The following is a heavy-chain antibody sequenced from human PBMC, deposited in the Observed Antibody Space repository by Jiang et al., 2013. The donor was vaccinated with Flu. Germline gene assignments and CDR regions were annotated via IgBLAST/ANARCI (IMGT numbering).Heavy chain of an antibody. J-gene: IGHJ3*02. CDR1: GYSFYQLL. CDR3: ARQFDI. Sequence: KGSGYSFYQLLDRLGAPDARKGLEWMGIIYPGDSDTRYSPSFQGQVTISADKSVSTAYLQWSSLKASDTAMYYCARQFDIWGPRDNGHRLF. V-gene: IGHV5-51*01. CDR2: IYPGDSDT.